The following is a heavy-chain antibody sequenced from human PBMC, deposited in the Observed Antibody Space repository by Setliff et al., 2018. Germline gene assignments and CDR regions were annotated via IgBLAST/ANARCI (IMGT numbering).Heavy chain of an antibody. Sequence: SVKVSCKASGGTFINYAISWVRQAPGQGLEWMGGIIPIFGTANYAQKFQGRVTITADESTSTAYMELSSLRSEDTAVYYCARVSRTIVAARGFDYWGQGTLVTVYS. CDR2: IIPIFGTA. D-gene: IGHD1-26*01. V-gene: IGHV1-69*13. J-gene: IGHJ4*02. CDR1: GGTFINYA. CDR3: ARVSRTIVAARGFDY.